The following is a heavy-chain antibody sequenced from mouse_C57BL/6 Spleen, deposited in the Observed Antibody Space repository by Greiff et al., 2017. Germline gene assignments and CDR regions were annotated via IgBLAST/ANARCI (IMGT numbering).Heavy chain of an antibody. D-gene: IGHD1-1*01. CDR1: GYTFTSYW. CDR3: ARWVATVVDY. J-gene: IGHJ2*01. Sequence: QVQLQQPGAELVMPGASVKLSCKASGYTFTSYWMHWVKQRPGQGLEWIGEIVPSDSYTNYNQTFKGKSTLTVDKSSSTAYMQLSSQTSEVSAVYDCARWVATVVDYWGQGTTLTVSS. V-gene: IGHV1-69*01. CDR2: IVPSDSYT.